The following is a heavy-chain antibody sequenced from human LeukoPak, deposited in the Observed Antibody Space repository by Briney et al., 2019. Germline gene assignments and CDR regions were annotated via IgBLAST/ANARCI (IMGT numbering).Heavy chain of an antibody. CDR3: ARAPRDVRGEVFDY. Sequence: SETLSLTCTVSGGSITSYYWSWIRQPPGKGLEWIGYIYYSGSTNYNPSLKSRVTISVDTSKNQFSLKLSSVTAADTAVYYCARAPRDVRGEVFDYWGQGTLVTVSS. CDR2: IYYSGST. V-gene: IGHV4-59*12. J-gene: IGHJ4*02. CDR1: GGSITSYY. D-gene: IGHD3-10*01.